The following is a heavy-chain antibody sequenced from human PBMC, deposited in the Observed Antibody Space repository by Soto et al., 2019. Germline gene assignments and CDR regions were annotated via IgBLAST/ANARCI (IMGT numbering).Heavy chain of an antibody. CDR2: IYHSGRT. J-gene: IGHJ5*02. Sequence: GGSWSWNRQPPGKGPEWIGYIYHSGRTYYNPSLKSRVTISVDRSKNQFSLKLSSVTAADTAVYYCARVPGPWGQGTLVTVSS. CDR1: GGS. CDR3: ARVPGP. V-gene: IGHV4-30-2*01.